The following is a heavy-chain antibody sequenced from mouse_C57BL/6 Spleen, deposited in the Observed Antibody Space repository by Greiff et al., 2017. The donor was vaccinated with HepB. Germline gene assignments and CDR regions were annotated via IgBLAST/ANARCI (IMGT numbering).Heavy chain of an antibody. V-gene: IGHV1-15*01. CDR1: GYTFTDYE. J-gene: IGHJ2*01. CDR2: IDPETGGN. D-gene: IGHD2-5*01. Sequence: VKVVESGAELVRPGASVTLSCKASGYTFTDYEMHWVKQTPVHGLEWIGAIDPETGGNAYNQKFKGKAILTADKSSSTAYMELRSLTSEDSAVYYCTRKGAYYSNSDYFDYWGQGTTLTVSS. CDR3: TRKGAYYSNSDYFDY.